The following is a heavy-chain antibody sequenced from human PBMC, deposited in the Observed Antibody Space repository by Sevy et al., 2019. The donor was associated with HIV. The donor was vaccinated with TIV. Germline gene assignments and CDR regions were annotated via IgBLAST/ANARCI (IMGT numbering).Heavy chain of an antibody. V-gene: IGHV3-33*01. CDR3: ARDKLPPVMVTMVRGALSYFFDY. CDR2: IWYDGTNK. CDR1: GFTFSSYG. D-gene: IGHD3-10*01. J-gene: IGHJ4*02. Sequence: GGSLRPSCAASGFTFSSYGMHWVRQAPDKGLEWVAVIWYDGTNKYYADSVKGRFTISRDNSKNTLYLQMSSLRAEDTAVYYCARDKLPPVMVTMVRGALSYFFDYWGQGTLVTVSS.